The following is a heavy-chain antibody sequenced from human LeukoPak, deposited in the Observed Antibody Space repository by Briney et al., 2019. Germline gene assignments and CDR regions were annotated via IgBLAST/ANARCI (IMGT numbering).Heavy chain of an antibody. CDR1: GDSIRSRSLF. CDR3: ARDPRWARGGHNYFDY. J-gene: IGHJ4*01. Sequence: SETLSLTCTVSGDSIRSRSLFWAWIRQPPGKGLEWIGSISYSGRVAHRIGSQDGITFYNPSLGSRVSISVDTARNQFSVNLISVTAADTAVYYCARDPRWARGGHNYFDYWGHGTLVTVSS. D-gene: IGHD4-23*01. V-gene: IGHV4-39*07. CDR2: ISYSGRVAHRIGSQDGIT.